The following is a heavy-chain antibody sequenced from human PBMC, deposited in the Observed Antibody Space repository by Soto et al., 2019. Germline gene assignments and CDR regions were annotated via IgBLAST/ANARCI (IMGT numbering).Heavy chain of an antibody. Sequence: QVQLVQSGAEVKKPGSSVKVSCKASGGTFSSYTISWVRQAPGQGLEWMGRIIPILGIANYAQKFQGRVTSTADKSTSTAYMELSSLRSEDTAVYYCARSIVGATTWFDPWGQGTLVTVSS. D-gene: IGHD1-26*01. CDR1: GGTFSSYT. CDR3: ARSIVGATTWFDP. V-gene: IGHV1-69*02. CDR2: IIPILGIA. J-gene: IGHJ5*02.